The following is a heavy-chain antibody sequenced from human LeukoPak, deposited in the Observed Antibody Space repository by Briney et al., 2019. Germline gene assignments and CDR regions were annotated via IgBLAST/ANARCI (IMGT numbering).Heavy chain of an antibody. V-gene: IGHV3-23*01. CDR3: AKDRGFYYYMDV. J-gene: IGHJ6*03. CDR2: ISGSGGST. CDR1: GFTFSSYA. Sequence: GGXLRLSCAASGFTFSSYAMSWVRQAPGKGLEWVSAISGSGGSTYYADSVKGRFTISRDNSKNTLYLQMNSLRAEDTAVYYCAKDRGFYYYMDVWGKGTTVTVSS.